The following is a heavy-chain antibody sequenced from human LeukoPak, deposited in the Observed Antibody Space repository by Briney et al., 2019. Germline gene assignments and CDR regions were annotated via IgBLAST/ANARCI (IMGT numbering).Heavy chain of an antibody. D-gene: IGHD3-22*01. CDR3: AKGPGITMIVVVITPFDI. V-gene: IGHV3-48*04. J-gene: IGHJ3*02. CDR1: GFTFSTYS. CDR2: ISSSSSTI. Sequence: PGGSLRLSCAASGFTFSTYSMNWVRQTPGKGLEWVSYISSSSSTILYADSVKGRLTISRDNAKNSLYLQMNSLGAANTAVYYCAKGPGITMIVVVITPFDIWGQGTMVTVSS.